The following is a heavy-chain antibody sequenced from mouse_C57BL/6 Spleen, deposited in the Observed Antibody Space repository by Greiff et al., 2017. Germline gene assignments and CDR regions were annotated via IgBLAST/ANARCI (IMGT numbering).Heavy chain of an antibody. D-gene: IGHD1-1*01. V-gene: IGHV1-64*01. CDR1: GYTFTSYW. J-gene: IGHJ4*01. Sequence: VQLQQPGAELVKPGASVKLSCKASGYTFTSYWMHWVKQRPGQGLEWIGMIHPNSGSTNYNEKFKSKATLTVDKSSSTAYMQLSSLTSEDSAVYYCARPYGSRYYAMDYWGQGTSVTVSS. CDR2: IHPNSGST. CDR3: ARPYGSRYYAMDY.